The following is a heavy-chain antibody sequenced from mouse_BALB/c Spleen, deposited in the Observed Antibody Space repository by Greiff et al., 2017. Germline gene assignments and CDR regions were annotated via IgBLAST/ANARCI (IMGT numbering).Heavy chain of an antibody. CDR2: IYPGNSDT. D-gene: IGHD2-1*01. Sequence: VQLQQSGTVLARPGASVKMSCKASGYTFTSYWMHWVKQRPGQGLEWIGAIYPGNSDTSYNQKFKGKAKLTAVTSTSTAYMELSSLTNEDSAVYYCTREYGNYGAMDYWGQGTSVTVSS. CDR3: TREYGNYGAMDY. CDR1: GYTFTSYW. J-gene: IGHJ4*01. V-gene: IGHV1-5*01.